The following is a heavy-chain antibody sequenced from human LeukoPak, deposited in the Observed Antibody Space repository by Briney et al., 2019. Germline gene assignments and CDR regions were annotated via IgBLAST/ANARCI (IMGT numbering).Heavy chain of an antibody. CDR1: GGSVSSYY. D-gene: IGHD1-26*01. CDR3: VRDWEGFNFDI. Sequence: PSETLSLTCTVSGGSVSSYYWSWVRQPPGEGLEWNAYVYNSGSTNYNPSLKSRVTISVDRSKNQFSLKMNSVTAADTAVYYCVRDWEGFNFDIWGQGTMVTVSS. J-gene: IGHJ3*02. CDR2: VYNSGST. V-gene: IGHV4-59*02.